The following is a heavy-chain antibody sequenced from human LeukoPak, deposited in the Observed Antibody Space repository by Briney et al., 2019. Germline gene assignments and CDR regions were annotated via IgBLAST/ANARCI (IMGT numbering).Heavy chain of an antibody. CDR3: ARHLSGITGYTYGRGIDY. CDR2: IKKDGSEK. D-gene: IGHD5-18*01. CDR1: AFTFSNYW. V-gene: IGHV3-7*01. J-gene: IGHJ4*02. Sequence: PGGSLRLSCAASAFTFSNYWMSWVRQAPGKGLEWVANIKKDGSEKYYVDSVKGRFTISRDNAKTSLYLQMNSLRAEDTAVYYCARHLSGITGYTYGRGIDYWGQGTLVTVSS.